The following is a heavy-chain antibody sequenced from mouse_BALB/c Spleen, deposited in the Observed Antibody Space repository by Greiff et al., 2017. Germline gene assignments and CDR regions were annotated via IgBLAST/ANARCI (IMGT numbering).Heavy chain of an antibody. J-gene: IGHJ1*01. V-gene: IGHV1-69*02. CDR2: IYPSDSYT. CDR3: TMAGNYWYFDV. Sequence: QVQLQQSGAELVRPGASVKLSCKASGYTFTSYWINWVKQRPGQGLEWIGNIYPSDSYTNYNQKFKDKATLTVDKSSSTAYMQLSSPTSEDSAVYYCTMAGNYWYFDVWGAGTTVTVSS. CDR1: GYTFTSYW. D-gene: IGHD2-1*01.